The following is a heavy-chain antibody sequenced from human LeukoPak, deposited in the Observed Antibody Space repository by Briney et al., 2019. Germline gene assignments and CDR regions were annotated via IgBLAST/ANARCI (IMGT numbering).Heavy chain of an antibody. CDR1: GGSFGGYY. CDR3: ARYWGPYDNSGAYFDY. D-gene: IGHD3-22*01. Sequence: SETLSLTCAVYGGSFGGYYWNWIRQPPGKGLEWIGEINHSGSTNYNPSLKSRVTMSVDTSKNQLSLKLSSVTAADTAVYYCARYWGPYDNSGAYFDYWGQGTLVTVSS. J-gene: IGHJ4*02. V-gene: IGHV4-34*01. CDR2: INHSGST.